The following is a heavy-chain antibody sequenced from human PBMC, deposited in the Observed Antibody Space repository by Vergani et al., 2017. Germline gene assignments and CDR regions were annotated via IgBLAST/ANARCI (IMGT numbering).Heavy chain of an antibody. CDR3: AKDRAVAGTSANYYYYGMDV. CDR1: GFTFSSYD. D-gene: IGHD6-19*01. Sequence: EVQLVESGGGLVQPGGSLRLSCAASGFTFSSYDMHWVRQATGKGLEWVSAIGTAGDTYYPGSVKGRFTISRDNSKNTLYLQMNSLRAEDTAVYYCAKDRAVAGTSANYYYYGMDVWGQGTTVTVSS. V-gene: IGHV3-13*01. CDR2: IGTAGDT. J-gene: IGHJ6*02.